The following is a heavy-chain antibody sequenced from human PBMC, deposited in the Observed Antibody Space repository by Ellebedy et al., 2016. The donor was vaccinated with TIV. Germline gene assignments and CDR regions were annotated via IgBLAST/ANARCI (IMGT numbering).Heavy chain of an antibody. D-gene: IGHD5-12*01. CDR1: ESTFSSYG. CDR2: ISTTDGT. Sequence: GESLKISCEASESTFSSYGMSWVRQAPGKGLEWVSRISTTDGTHYADSVKGRFTLSRDNPKNTLDLKMNSLRAEDTAVYYCVRGRYWDGGYPTGGYWGQGTLVTVSS. CDR3: VRGRYWDGGYPTGGY. J-gene: IGHJ4*02. V-gene: IGHV3-23*01.